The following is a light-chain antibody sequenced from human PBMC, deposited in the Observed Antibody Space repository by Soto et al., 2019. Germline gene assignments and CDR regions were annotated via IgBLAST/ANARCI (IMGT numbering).Light chain of an antibody. J-gene: IGKJ4*01. V-gene: IGKV3-20*01. CDR2: GAS. CDR3: QQYGSTPLT. CDR1: QSVISY. Sequence: ESVLTQSPGTLSLSPGERATLSCRASQSVISYLAWYQQKTGQAPRLLIYGASSRATGIPDRFSGSGSGTDFTLTISRLEPEDFAVYYCQQYGSTPLTFGGGTKVAIK.